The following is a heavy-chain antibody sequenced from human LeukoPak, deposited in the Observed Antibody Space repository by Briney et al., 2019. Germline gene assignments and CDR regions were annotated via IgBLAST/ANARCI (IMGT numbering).Heavy chain of an antibody. CDR3: ARSPRGDFWSGPYNWFDP. D-gene: IGHD3-3*01. CDR2: INPSGGTT. Sequence: GASVTLSCTASGYTFTINYLHWVRQAPGQGLEWMGIINPSGGTTIYAQKFQGRVTMTRDTSRSTGYMELSSLRSEDTAVYYCARSPRGDFWSGPYNWFDPWGQGTLVTVSS. CDR1: GYTFTINY. V-gene: IGHV1-46*01. J-gene: IGHJ5*02.